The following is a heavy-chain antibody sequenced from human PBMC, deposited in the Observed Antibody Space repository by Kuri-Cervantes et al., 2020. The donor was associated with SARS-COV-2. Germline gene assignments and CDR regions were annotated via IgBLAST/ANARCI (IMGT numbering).Heavy chain of an antibody. CDR3: ARHGSYGWELSPYYFDY. CDR2: IYYSGST. D-gene: IGHD1-26*01. V-gene: IGHV4-39*01. Sequence: SETLSLTCTVSAGSISSSSYYWGWIRQPPGKGLEWIGSIYYSGSTYYNPSLKSRVTISVDTSKNQFSLKLSSVTAADTAVYYCARHGSYGWELSPYYFDYWGQGTLVTVSS. J-gene: IGHJ4*02. CDR1: AGSISSSSYY.